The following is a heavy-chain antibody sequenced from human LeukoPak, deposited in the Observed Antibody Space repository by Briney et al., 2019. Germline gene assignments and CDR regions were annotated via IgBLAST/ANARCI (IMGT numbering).Heavy chain of an antibody. CDR1: GGSISSYY. V-gene: IGHV4-59*01. J-gene: IGHJ5*02. CDR3: ARGGDDYVWGSPNWFDP. D-gene: IGHD3-16*01. Sequence: SETLTLTCTVSGGSISSYYLSWIRQPPGKGLEWIGYIYYSGSTNYNPSLKSRVTISVDTSKNQFSLKLSSVTAADTAVYYCARGGDDYVWGSPNWFDPWGQGTLVTVSS. CDR2: IYYSGST.